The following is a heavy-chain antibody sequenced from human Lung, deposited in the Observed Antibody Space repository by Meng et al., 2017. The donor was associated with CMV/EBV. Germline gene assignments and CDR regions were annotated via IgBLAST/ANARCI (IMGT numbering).Heavy chain of an antibody. CDR2: ISAYNGNT. J-gene: IGHJ4*02. D-gene: IGHD2-2*01. V-gene: IGHV1-18*01. CDR3: ARNRYCSSTSCYFDY. CDR1: GYTFTSYG. Sequence: ASXXVSXKASGYTFTSYGISWVRQAPGQGLEWMGWISAYNGNTNYAQKLQGRVTMTTDTSTSTAYMELRSLRSDDTAVYYCARNRYCSSTSCYFDYWAQGTXVT.